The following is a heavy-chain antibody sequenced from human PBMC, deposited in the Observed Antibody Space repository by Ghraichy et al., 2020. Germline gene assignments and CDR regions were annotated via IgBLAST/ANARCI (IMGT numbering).Heavy chain of an antibody. CDR1: GFTFGDYA. CDR3: SSYCSSTSCYHYYYYGMDV. CDR2: IRSKAYGGTT. J-gene: IGHJ6*02. Sequence: GGSLRLSCTASGFTFGDYAMSWFRQAPGKGLEWVGFIRSKAYGGTTEYAASVKGRFTISRDDSKSIAYLQMNSLKTEDTAVYYCSSYCSSTSCYHYYYYGMDVWGQGTTVTVSS. V-gene: IGHV3-49*03. D-gene: IGHD2-2*01.